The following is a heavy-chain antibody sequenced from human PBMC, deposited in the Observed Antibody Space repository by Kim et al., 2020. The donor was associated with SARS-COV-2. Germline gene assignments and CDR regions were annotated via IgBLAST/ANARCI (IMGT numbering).Heavy chain of an antibody. D-gene: IGHD2-8*01. Sequence: RYSPSFQGQVTISADKSISTAYLQWSSLKASDTAMYYCARPAHFNGLFDYWGQGTLVTVSS. CDR3: ARPAHFNGLFDY. J-gene: IGHJ4*02. V-gene: IGHV5-51*01.